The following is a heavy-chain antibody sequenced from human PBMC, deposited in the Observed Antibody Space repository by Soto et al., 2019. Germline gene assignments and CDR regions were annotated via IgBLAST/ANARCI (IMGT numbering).Heavy chain of an antibody. V-gene: IGHV3-30*03. CDR2: ISSDGNDK. Sequence: GGSLRLSCAASGFTFRNYGMQWVRQAPGKGLEWVALISSDGNDKYYADSVKARFTISRDNSKNTLYLQMNSLRAEDTAVYYCVGGHHLGDYWGPAPLVTVSS. CDR3: VGGHHLGDY. CDR1: GFTFRNYG. D-gene: IGHD2-15*01. J-gene: IGHJ4*02.